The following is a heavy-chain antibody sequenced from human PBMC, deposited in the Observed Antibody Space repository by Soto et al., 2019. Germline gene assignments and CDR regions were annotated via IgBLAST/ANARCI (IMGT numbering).Heavy chain of an antibody. CDR2: IYHSGST. V-gene: IGHV4-4*02. CDR3: ARVGGYYYDSSGYSLDY. Sequence: QVQLQESGPGLVKPSGTLSLTCAVSGGSISSSNWWSWVRQPPGKGLEWIGEIYHSGSTNYNPSLKSRVTISVDKSKNQFSLKLSSVTAADTAVYYCARVGGYYYDSSGYSLDYWGQGTRVTVSS. J-gene: IGHJ4*02. D-gene: IGHD3-22*01. CDR1: GGSISSSNW.